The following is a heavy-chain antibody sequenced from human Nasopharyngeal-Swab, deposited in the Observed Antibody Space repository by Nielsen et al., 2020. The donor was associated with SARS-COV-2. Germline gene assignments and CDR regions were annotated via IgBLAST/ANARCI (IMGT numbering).Heavy chain of an antibody. D-gene: IGHD6-13*01. J-gene: IGHJ5*02. Sequence: SGPTVVKPTQTLTLTCTFSGFSLSTSGMCVSWIRQPPGKALEWLALIDWDDDKYYSTSLRTRLTISKDTSKNQVVLTMTNMDPVDTATYYCARIRRQQLANGVGWFDPWGQGTLVTVSS. CDR3: ARIRRQQLANGVGWFDP. CDR2: IDWDDDK. CDR1: GFSLSTSGMC. V-gene: IGHV2-70*01.